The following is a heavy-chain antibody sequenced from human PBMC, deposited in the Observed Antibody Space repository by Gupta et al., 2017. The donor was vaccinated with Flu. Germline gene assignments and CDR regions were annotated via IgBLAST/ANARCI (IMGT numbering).Heavy chain of an antibody. CDR2: IIPIFGTA. D-gene: IGHD6-13*01. Sequence: QVQLVQSGAEVKKPGSSVKVSCKASGGTFSSYAISWVGQAPGQGLEWMGGIIPIFGTANYAQKFQGRVTITADESTSTAYMELSSLRSEDTAVYYCARDPVPRIAAARIHYYYYGMDVWGQGTTVTVSS. CDR1: GGTFSSYA. CDR3: ARDPVPRIAAARIHYYYYGMDV. V-gene: IGHV1-69*01. J-gene: IGHJ6*02.